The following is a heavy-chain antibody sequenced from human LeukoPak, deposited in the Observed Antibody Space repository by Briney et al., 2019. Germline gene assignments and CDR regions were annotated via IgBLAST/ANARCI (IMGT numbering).Heavy chain of an antibody. CDR3: ARHRYSSSWLPFDY. Sequence: SETLSLTCAVSGGSISSGGYSWSWIRQPPGKGLEWIESIYYSGSTYYNPSLKSRVTISVDTSRNQFSLKLSSVTAADTAVYYCARHRYSSSWLPFDYWGQGTLVTVSS. CDR2: IYYSGST. V-gene: IGHV4-39*01. CDR1: GGSISSGGYS. J-gene: IGHJ4*02. D-gene: IGHD6-6*01.